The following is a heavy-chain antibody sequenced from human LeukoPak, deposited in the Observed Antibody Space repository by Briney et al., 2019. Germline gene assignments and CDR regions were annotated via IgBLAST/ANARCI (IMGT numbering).Heavy chain of an antibody. Sequence: GGSLRLSCAASGFTFSSYAMHWVRQAPGKGLEWVAVISYDGSNKYYADSVKGRFTISRDNSKNTLYLQMNSLRAADTAVYYCARVGGVVPAAWSGPNPYYYYGMDVWGQGTTVTVSS. J-gene: IGHJ6*02. CDR3: ARVGGVVPAAWSGPNPYYYYGMDV. V-gene: IGHV3-30-3*01. CDR1: GFTFSSYA. D-gene: IGHD2-2*01. CDR2: ISYDGSNK.